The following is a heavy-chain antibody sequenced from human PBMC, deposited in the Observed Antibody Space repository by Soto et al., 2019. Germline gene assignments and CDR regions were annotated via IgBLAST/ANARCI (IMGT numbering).Heavy chain of an antibody. V-gene: IGHV5-10-1*01. Sequence: HGESLKISCKGSGCSFPHYWISWVRQMPGKGLEWMGRIDPSDSRTNYSPSFQGHVTMSVDKSINTAYLQWSSLKASDTAMYYCVRLVSQDVDPWGQGTLVTVSS. CDR1: GCSFPHYW. J-gene: IGHJ5*02. CDR3: VRLVSQDVDP. D-gene: IGHD6-6*01. CDR2: IDPSDSRT.